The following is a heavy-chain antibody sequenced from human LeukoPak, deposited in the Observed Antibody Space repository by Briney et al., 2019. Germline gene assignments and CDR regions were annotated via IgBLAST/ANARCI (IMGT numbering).Heavy chain of an antibody. D-gene: IGHD5-18*01. CDR2: INPNGNTI. CDR1: GFTFSSYE. V-gene: IGHV3-48*03. CDR3: ARDPRVYRNGYYGMDV. Sequence: GGSLRLSCAASGFTFSSYEMNCVRQAPGKGLEWISYINPNGNTIYYTDSVKGRFTISRDNAKNSLYLQMNSLRAEDTAVYYCARDPRVYRNGYYGMDVWGQGTTVTVSS. J-gene: IGHJ6*02.